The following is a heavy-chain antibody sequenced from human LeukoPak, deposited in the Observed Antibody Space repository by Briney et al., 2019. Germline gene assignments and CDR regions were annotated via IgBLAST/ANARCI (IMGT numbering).Heavy chain of an antibody. CDR3: WRDDEAAADF. Sequence: ASVKVSCKTSGYTLTDYSMQWGRQAPGQGLELMGWFNSNNGDTDYSQKFQGRLTMTRDTSISTVYMELSRLRSEDKATYYCWRDDEAAADFWGQGTLVTVSS. J-gene: IGHJ4*02. D-gene: IGHD6-13*01. V-gene: IGHV1-2*02. CDR1: GYTLTDYS. CDR2: FNSNNGDT.